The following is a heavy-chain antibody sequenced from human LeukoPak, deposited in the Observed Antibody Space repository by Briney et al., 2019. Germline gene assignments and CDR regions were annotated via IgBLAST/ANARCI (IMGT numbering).Heavy chain of an antibody. V-gene: IGHV1-18*01. Sequence: ASVKVSCKASGYTFTSYGISWVRQAPGQGLEGMGWISAYNGNTNYAQKLQGRVTTTPDTSTSTAYMELRSLRSDDTAVYYCPRTVTITIFGVVKSTDYYYYMDVWGKGTTVTVSS. J-gene: IGHJ6*03. D-gene: IGHD3-3*01. CDR3: PRTVTITIFGVVKSTDYYYYMDV. CDR1: GYTFTSYG. CDR2: ISAYNGNT.